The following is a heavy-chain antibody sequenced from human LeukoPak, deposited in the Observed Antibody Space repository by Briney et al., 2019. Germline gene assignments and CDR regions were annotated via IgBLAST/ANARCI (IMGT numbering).Heavy chain of an antibody. CDR1: GFTFTSSA. CDR2: IVVGSGNT. D-gene: IGHD5/OR15-5a*01. Sequence: ASVKVSCKASGFTFTSSAMQWVRQARGQRLEWIGWIVVGSGNTNYAQKFQERVTITRDMSTSTAYMELSSRRSEDTAVYYCAADPVYGPTPRLAFDIWGQGTMVTVSS. CDR3: AADPVYGPTPRLAFDI. V-gene: IGHV1-58*02. J-gene: IGHJ3*02.